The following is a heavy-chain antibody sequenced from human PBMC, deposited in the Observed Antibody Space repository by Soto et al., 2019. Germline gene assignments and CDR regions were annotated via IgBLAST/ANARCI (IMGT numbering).Heavy chain of an antibody. D-gene: IGHD2-2*01. J-gene: IGHJ6*02. V-gene: IGHV3-30*18. CDR1: GFTFSSYG. CDR3: AKDREGYCISTSCYPSYYCYGMDV. Sequence: QVQLVESGGGVVQPGRSLRLSCAASGFTFSSYGMHWVRQAPGKGLEWVAVISYDGSNKYYADSVKGRFTISRDNSKNTLYLQMNSLRAEDTAVYYCAKDREGYCISTSCYPSYYCYGMDVWGQGTTVTVSS. CDR2: ISYDGSNK.